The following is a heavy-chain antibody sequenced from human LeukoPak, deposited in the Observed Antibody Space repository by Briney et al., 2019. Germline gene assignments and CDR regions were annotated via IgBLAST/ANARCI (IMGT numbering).Heavy chain of an antibody. J-gene: IGHJ4*02. CDR1: GDSISSSNW. CDR2: IYHSGST. V-gene: IGHV4-4*02. D-gene: IGHD3-22*01. Sequence: PSETLSLTCAVSGDSISSSNWWNWVRQPPGKGLEWIGEIYHSGSTHYNPSLKSRVTISVDTSKNQFSLKLSSVTAADTAVYYCARDSSYDSSGYYGYWGQGTLVTVSS. CDR3: ARDSSYDSSGYYGY.